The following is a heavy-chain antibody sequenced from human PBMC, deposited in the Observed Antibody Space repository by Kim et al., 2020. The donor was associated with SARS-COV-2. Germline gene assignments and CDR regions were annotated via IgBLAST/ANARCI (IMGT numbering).Heavy chain of an antibody. D-gene: IGHD3-22*01. V-gene: IGHV4-31*03. Sequence: SETLSLTCTVSGGSISSGGYYWSWIRQHPGKGLEWIGYIYYSGSTYYNPSLKRRVTISVDTSKNQFSLKLSSVTAADTAVYYCARGRYYYDSSGYIDYWGQGTLVTVSS. CDR2: IYYSGST. CDR3: ARGRYYYDSSGYIDY. CDR1: GGSISSGGYY. J-gene: IGHJ4*01.